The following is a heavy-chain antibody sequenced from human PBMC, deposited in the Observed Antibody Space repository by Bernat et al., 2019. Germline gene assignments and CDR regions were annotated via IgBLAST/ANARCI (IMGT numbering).Heavy chain of an antibody. CDR1: GFTFSSYG. CDR2: IWYDGSNK. V-gene: IGHV3-33*01. CDR3: ARDLAAAGTFN. J-gene: IGHJ4*02. Sequence: QVQLVESGGGVVQPGRSLRLSCAASGFTFSSYGMHWVRQAPGKGLEWVAVIWYDGSNKYYADSVKGRFTISRDNSKNTLYLQMNSLRAEDTAVYYCARDLAAAGTFNWGQGTLVTVSS. D-gene: IGHD6-13*01.